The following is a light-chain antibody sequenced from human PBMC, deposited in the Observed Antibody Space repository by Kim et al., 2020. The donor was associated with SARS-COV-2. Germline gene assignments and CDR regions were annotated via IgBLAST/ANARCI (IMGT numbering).Light chain of an antibody. J-gene: IGKJ5*01. CDR3: QQVNTYPIT. CDR2: AAS. CDR1: QGISSD. V-gene: IGKV1-9*01. Sequence: ASVGERVTITGRASQGISSDLAWYQQKPGKGPKLLIYAASTLQSGVPSRFSGSGSGTEFTLTISSLQPEDFATYYCQQVNTYPITFGQGTRLEIK.